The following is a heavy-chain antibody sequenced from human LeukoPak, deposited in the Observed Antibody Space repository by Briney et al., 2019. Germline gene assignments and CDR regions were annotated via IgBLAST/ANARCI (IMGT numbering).Heavy chain of an antibody. D-gene: IGHD6-13*01. CDR1: GGSFSSYY. Sequence: PSETLSLTCAVYGGSFSSYYWGWIRQPPGKGLEWIGSIYYSGSTYYNPSLKSRVTISVDTSKNQFSLKLSSVTAADTAVYYCAGGQQLAYFDYWGQGTLVTVSS. CDR3: AGGQQLAYFDY. J-gene: IGHJ4*02. V-gene: IGHV4-39*01. CDR2: IYYSGST.